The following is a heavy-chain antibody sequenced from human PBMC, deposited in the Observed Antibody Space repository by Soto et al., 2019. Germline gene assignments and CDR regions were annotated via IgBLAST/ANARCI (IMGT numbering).Heavy chain of an antibody. CDR3: ARVIPGVEAWLDP. D-gene: IGHD2-2*01. V-gene: IGHV1-18*01. CDR1: GYTFTNFG. Sequence: ASVKVSCKASGYTFTNFGVTWVRRAPGQGLEWMGWISAYTDTPNYAQKFQGRVTMTIDTSTSTAYMDLRSLTSDDTAVYYCARVIPGVEAWLDPSGQGTLVTVYS. J-gene: IGHJ5*02. CDR2: ISAYTDTP.